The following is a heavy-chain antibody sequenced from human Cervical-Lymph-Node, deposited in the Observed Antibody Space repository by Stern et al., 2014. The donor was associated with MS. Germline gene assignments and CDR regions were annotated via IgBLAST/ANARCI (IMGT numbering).Heavy chain of an antibody. Sequence: VQLVESGGGLVKPGGSLRLSCAASGFHFSKYFMTWIRQAPGKGLEWVSYISSDGKTIYDAASVKGRFTTSRDNAKNSLYLQMNNLRVEDTAVYYCNSLDYWGQGALVTVSS. CDR1: GFHFSKYF. V-gene: IGHV3-11*01. D-gene: IGHD4-23*01. CDR3: NSLDY. J-gene: IGHJ4*02. CDR2: ISSDGKTI.